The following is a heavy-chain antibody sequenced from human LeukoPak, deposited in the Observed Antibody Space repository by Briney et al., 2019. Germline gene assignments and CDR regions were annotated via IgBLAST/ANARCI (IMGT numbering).Heavy chain of an antibody. CDR1: GFTVSGNH. D-gene: IGHD3-10*01. J-gene: IGHJ4*02. CDR2: IYSGGST. CDR3: ARGTMVYFYY. Sequence: GGSLRLSCAASGFTVSGNHMSWVRQAPGKGLEWVSVIYSGGSTHYADSVKGRLTISRDNSKNTLYLQMSSLSAEDTAVYYCARGTMVYFYYWGQGTLVTVSS. V-gene: IGHV3-53*01.